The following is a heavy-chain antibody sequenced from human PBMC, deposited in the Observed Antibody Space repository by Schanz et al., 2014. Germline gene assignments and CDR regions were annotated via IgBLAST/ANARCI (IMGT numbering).Heavy chain of an antibody. J-gene: IGHJ4*02. CDR2: INLYGGST. CDR3: ARDQSPYTNSSDVRYFDY. CDR1: GYTFTSYD. Sequence: QVQLIQSGAEVKKPGASVKVSCTASGYTFTSYDINWVRQAPGQGLEWMGIINLYGGSTNYAQKFQGRVTVTRDTSTSTVYMDLRSLRSDDTAVYYCARDQSPYTNSSDVRYFDYWGQGSLVTDSS. V-gene: IGHV1-46*01. D-gene: IGHD6-6*01.